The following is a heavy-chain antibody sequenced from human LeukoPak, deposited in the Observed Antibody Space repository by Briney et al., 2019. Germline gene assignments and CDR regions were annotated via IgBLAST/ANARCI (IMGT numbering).Heavy chain of an antibody. CDR2: IKSKTDGGTT. CDR1: GFTFSNAW. D-gene: IGHD1-26*01. Sequence: GGSLRLPCAASGFTFSNAWMSWVRQAPGKGLEWVGRIKSKTDGGTTDYAAPVKGRFTISRDESKNTLYLQMNTLKNEDTAVYYCTVARGASLFDYWGQGTLVTVSS. V-gene: IGHV3-15*01. CDR3: TVARGASLFDY. J-gene: IGHJ4*02.